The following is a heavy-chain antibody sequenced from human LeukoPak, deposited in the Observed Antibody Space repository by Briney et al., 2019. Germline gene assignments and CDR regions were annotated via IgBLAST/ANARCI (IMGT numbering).Heavy chain of an antibody. D-gene: IGHD3-22*01. CDR3: ARPWGSSGYLYNWFDP. Sequence: WASVKVSCKASGYTFTGYYMHWVRQAPGQGLEWMGWINPNSGGTNYAQKFQGRVTMTRDTSISTAYMELSRLRSDDTAVYYCARPWGSSGYLYNWFDPWGQGTLVTVSS. J-gene: IGHJ5*02. V-gene: IGHV1-2*02. CDR2: INPNSGGT. CDR1: GYTFTGYY.